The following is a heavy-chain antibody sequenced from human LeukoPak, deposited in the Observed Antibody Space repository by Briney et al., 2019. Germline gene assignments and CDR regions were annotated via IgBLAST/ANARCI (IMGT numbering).Heavy chain of an antibody. CDR2: VYTGGST. Sequence: PGGSLRLSCAASGFTVSSNYINWVRQAPGKGLEWVSLVYTGGSTYYADSVKGRFTISRDNSKNTLYLQMNSLRAEDTAVYYCAKVNFDYWGQGTLVTVSS. CDR1: GFTVSSNY. V-gene: IGHV3-53*01. CDR3: AKVNFDY. J-gene: IGHJ4*02.